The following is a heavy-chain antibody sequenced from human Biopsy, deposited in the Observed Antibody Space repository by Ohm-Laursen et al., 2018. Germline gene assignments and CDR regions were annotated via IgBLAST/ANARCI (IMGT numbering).Heavy chain of an antibody. CDR1: GFSLNTRGEG. J-gene: IGHJ4*02. CDR2: VYWDDDK. D-gene: IGHD5-24*01. CDR3: AHSAGSDGFNVDFDY. Sequence: TQTLTLPYTFSGFSLNTRGEGVAWIRQPPAKALQWLALVYWDDDKRYSPTLKNRLTITKDTSQNQVVLTMTNMEPVDTGTYYCAHSAGSDGFNVDFDYWGQGTLVTVPS. V-gene: IGHV2-5*02.